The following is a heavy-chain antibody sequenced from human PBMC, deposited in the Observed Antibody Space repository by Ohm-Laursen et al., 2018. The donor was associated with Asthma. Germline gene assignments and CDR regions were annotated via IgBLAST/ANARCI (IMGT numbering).Heavy chain of an antibody. D-gene: IGHD3-16*02. J-gene: IGHJ5*02. CDR1: GGSISSGGYP. V-gene: IGHV4-31*03. CDR2: IYYSGST. Sequence: SETLSLTCPVSGGSISSGGYPWSWIRQHPGKGLEWIGYIYYSGSTYYNPSLKSRVTISVDTSKNQFSLKLSSVTAADTAVYYCARSYYDYVWGSYRANWFDPWGQGTLVTVSS. CDR3: ARSYYDYVWGSYRANWFDP.